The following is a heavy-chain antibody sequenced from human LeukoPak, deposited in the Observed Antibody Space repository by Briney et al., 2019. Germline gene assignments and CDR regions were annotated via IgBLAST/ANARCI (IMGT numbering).Heavy chain of an antibody. V-gene: IGHV1-3*01. Sequence: GASVKVSCKASGYTFTSYAMHWVRQAPGQRLEWMGWINAGNGNTKYSQKFQGRVTITRDTSASTAYMELSSLRSEDTAVYYCARVPLGYCSSGSCYPYFDYWGQGTLVTVSS. CDR3: ARVPLGYCSSGSCYPYFDY. J-gene: IGHJ4*02. D-gene: IGHD2-15*01. CDR2: INAGNGNT. CDR1: GYTFTSYA.